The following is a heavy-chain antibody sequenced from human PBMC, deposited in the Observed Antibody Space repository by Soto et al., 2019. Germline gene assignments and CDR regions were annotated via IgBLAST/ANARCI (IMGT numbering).Heavy chain of an antibody. V-gene: IGHV3-23*01. CDR1: GFTFDDYD. J-gene: IGHJ4*02. D-gene: IGHD3-16*01. CDR2: LSVTT. Sequence: EVQLLDSGGDLVQPGGFLRLSCAASGFTFDDYDMSWVRQAPGKGLEWVSTLSVTTYYADSVRGRFTISRDTSGSTLYLQMNSLGVDGTAVYYCARSLGPSRHFFDHWGQGTLVTVSS. CDR3: ARSLGPSRHFFDH.